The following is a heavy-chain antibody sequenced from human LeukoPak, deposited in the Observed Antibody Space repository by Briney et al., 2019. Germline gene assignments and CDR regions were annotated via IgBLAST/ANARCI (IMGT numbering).Heavy chain of an antibody. CDR2: ISSSSTI. CDR1: GFTFSSYS. J-gene: IGHJ6*02. V-gene: IGHV3-48*02. Sequence: GGSLRLSCAAPGFTFSSYSMNWVRQAPGKGLEWVSYISSSSTIYYTDSVKGRFTISRDNAKNSLYLQMNSLRDEDTAVYYCARPTYGDYGMDVWGQGTTVTVSS. D-gene: IGHD4-17*01. CDR3: ARPTYGDYGMDV.